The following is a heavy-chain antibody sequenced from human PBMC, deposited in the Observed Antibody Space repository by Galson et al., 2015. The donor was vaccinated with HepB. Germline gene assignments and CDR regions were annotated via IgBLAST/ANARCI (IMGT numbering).Heavy chain of an antibody. Sequence: ALRHCHAASGFTFSSYAMHWVRQAPGKGLEWVAVISYDGSNKYYADSVKGRFTISRDNSKNTLYLQMNSLRAEDTAVYYCASLHAAQLYCSGGSCYSGNDYWGQGT. CDR3: ASLHAAQLYCSGGSCYSGNDY. D-gene: IGHD2-15*01. J-gene: IGHJ4*02. CDR1: GFTFSSYA. V-gene: IGHV3-30-3*01. CDR2: ISYDGSNK.